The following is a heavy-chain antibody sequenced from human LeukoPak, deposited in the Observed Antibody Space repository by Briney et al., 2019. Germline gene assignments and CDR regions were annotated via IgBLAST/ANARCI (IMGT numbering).Heavy chain of an antibody. CDR3: ARDQERGYSFSFA. V-gene: IGHV3-33*08. J-gene: IGHJ4*02. CDR1: GFTFSNYA. Sequence: GGSLRLSCAASGFTFSNYAMSWVRQAPGKGLEWVALIWYDGSNKYYADSVKGRFTVSRDNSKNTLYLQMNSLRAEDTAVYYCARDQERGYSFSFAWGQGTLVTVSS. CDR2: IWYDGSNK. D-gene: IGHD1-1*01.